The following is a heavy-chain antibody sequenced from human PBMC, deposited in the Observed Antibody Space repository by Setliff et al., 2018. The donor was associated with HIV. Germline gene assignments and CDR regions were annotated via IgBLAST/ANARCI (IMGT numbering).Heavy chain of an antibody. V-gene: IGHV1-2*02. CDR1: GYTFTGYY. D-gene: IGHD3-22*01. CDR3: ARIRSWYDSSGYSDY. J-gene: IGHJ4*02. CDR2: INPNNGGP. Sequence: ASVKVSCKASGYTFTGYYMHWVRQAPGQGLEWMGWINPNNGGPNYAQKFQGRVTMTRDTSISTAYMELSRLRSDDTAVYYCARIRSWYDSSGYSDYWGQGTLVTVSS.